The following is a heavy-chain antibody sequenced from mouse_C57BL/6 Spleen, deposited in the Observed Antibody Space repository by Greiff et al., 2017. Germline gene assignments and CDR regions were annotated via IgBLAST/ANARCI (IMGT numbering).Heavy chain of an antibody. V-gene: IGHV1-22*01. CDR1: GYTFTDYN. CDR3: ATIYYYGSSMDY. J-gene: IGHJ4*01. Sequence: VQLQQSGPELVKPGASVKMSCKASGYTFTDYNMHWVKQSHGKSLEWIGYINPNNGGTSYNQKFKGKATLTVNKSSSTAYMELRSLTSEDSAVYYCATIYYYGSSMDYWGQGTSVTVSS. D-gene: IGHD1-1*01. CDR2: INPNNGGT.